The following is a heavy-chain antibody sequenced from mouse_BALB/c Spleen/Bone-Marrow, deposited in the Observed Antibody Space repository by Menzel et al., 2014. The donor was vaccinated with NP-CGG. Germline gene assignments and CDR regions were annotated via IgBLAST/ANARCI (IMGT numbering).Heavy chain of an antibody. CDR2: INPGSGGT. D-gene: IGHD2-10*02. V-gene: IGHV1-54*03. Sequence: QVHLQQPGAELVRPGTSVKVSCKASGYAFTNYLIEWVKQRPGQGLEWIGVINPGSGGTNYNEKFKGKATLTADKSSSTANMQLSSLTSDDSAVYFCARSIAYYYGMDYWGQGTSVTVSS. J-gene: IGHJ4*01. CDR3: ARSIAYYYGMDY. CDR1: GYAFTNYL.